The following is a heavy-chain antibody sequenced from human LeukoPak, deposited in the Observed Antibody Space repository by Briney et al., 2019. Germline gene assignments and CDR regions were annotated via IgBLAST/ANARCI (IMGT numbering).Heavy chain of an antibody. Sequence: PSETLSLTCTVSGGSISSSSSYWGWIRQPPGKGLEWIGSIYYSGSTYYNPSLKSRVTISVDTSKNQFSLKLSSVTAADTAVYYCASGRVLWFGELLEQGFDYWGQGTLVTVSS. V-gene: IGHV4-39*01. J-gene: IGHJ4*02. D-gene: IGHD3-10*01. CDR2: IYYSGST. CDR3: ASGRVLWFGELLEQGFDY. CDR1: GGSISSSSSY.